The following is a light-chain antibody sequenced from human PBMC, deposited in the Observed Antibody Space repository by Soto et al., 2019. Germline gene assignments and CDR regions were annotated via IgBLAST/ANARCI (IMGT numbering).Light chain of an antibody. J-gene: IGKJ3*01. CDR3: QKYNNV. CDR2: SAS. CDR1: QVINNH. Sequence: DIQMTQSPSSLSASVGDRVTITCRASQVINNHLAWYQQKPGKVPKLLIYSASVLQAGVPSRFSGSGSGTDFTIPLSSLHPEDFATYYCQKYNNVFGPGTKVDL. V-gene: IGKV1-27*01.